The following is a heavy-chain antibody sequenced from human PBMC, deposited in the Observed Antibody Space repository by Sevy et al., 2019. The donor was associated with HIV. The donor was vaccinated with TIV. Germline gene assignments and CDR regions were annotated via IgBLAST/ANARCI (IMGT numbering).Heavy chain of an antibody. V-gene: IGHV1-2*02. Sequence: ASVKVSCKASGYTFTGYYKHWVRQAPGQGLEWMGWINPNSGGTNYAQKFQGRVTMTRDTSISTAYMELSRLRSDDTAVYYCARVPTTYDFWSGYQYYFDYWGQGTLVTVSS. D-gene: IGHD3-3*01. CDR3: ARVPTTYDFWSGYQYYFDY. CDR2: INPNSGGT. CDR1: GYTFTGYY. J-gene: IGHJ4*02.